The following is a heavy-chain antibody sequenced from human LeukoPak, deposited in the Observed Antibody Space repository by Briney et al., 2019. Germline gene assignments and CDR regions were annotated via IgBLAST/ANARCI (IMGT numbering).Heavy chain of an antibody. Sequence: PGGSLILSCAASGFTLSKFWMSWVRQAPGKGLEWVADLNQDGNEKYYVDSVKGRFTISGDNAKNSVYLQMNSLRVEDTAVYYCARDKTSMVRGVMGFGAFDIWGQGTAVTVSS. J-gene: IGHJ3*02. CDR3: ARDKTSMVRGVMGFGAFDI. CDR2: LNQDGNEK. CDR1: GFTLSKFW. V-gene: IGHV3-7*04. D-gene: IGHD3-10*01.